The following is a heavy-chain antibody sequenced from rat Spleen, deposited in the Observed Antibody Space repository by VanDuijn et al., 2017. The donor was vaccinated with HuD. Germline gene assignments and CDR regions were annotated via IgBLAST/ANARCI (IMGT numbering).Heavy chain of an antibody. CDR2: ISNGGSNS. V-gene: IGHV5S13*01. J-gene: IGHJ3*01. CDR3: AGQFGVLWFAY. CDR1: GFTFSNYG. Sequence: EVQLVESGGGLVQPGSSLKLSCIASGFTFSNYGMTWVRQAPTKGLEWVTSISNGGSNSYYGDSVKGRFTISRDNAKSTLYLQMNSLRSEDTATYYCAGQFGVLWFAYWGQGTLVTVSS. D-gene: IGHD4-3*01.